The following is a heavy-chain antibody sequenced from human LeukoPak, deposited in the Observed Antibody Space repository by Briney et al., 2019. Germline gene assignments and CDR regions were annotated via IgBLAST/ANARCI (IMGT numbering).Heavy chain of an antibody. V-gene: IGHV1-46*01. CDR2: INPSGGST. D-gene: IGHD3-3*01. CDR3: ARYAGTIFGAQGMDV. CDR1: GYTFTSYY. Sequence: ASVKVSCKASGYTFTSYYMHWVRQAPGQGLEWMGIINPSGGSTSYAQKFQGRVTMTRDTSTSTVYMELSSLRSEDTAVYYCARYAGTIFGAQGMDVWGQGATVTVFS. J-gene: IGHJ6*02.